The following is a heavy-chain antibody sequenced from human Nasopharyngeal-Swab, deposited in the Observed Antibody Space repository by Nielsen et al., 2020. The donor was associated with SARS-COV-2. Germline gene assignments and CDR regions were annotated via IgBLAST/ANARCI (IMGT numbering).Heavy chain of an antibody. D-gene: IGHD3-3*01. Sequence: WIRQPPGKGLEWIGEIYHSGSTNYNPSLKSRVTISVDNSKNQFSLKLSSVTAADTAVYYCARVGGLWSAGFYYYYMDVWGKGTTVTVSS. J-gene: IGHJ6*03. V-gene: IGHV4-4*02. CDR2: IYHSGST. CDR3: ARVGGLWSAGFYYYYMDV.